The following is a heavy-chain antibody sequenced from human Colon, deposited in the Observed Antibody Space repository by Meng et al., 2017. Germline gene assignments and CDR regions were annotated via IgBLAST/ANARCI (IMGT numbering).Heavy chain of an antibody. CDR2: IYYSENT. J-gene: IGHJ4*02. V-gene: IGHV4-31*03. Sequence: QGPMQCPGPVLVRPHETLSLACSLPGASIRGAGYYWSWIRQVPGKGLDLIGYIYYSENTYYKPSLQSRAIISVDTSKTEFSLRLSSVSAADTAVYYCARRYGSGTYPFDFWGQGILVTVSS. CDR3: ARRYGSGTYPFDF. CDR1: GASIRGAGYY. D-gene: IGHD3-10*01.